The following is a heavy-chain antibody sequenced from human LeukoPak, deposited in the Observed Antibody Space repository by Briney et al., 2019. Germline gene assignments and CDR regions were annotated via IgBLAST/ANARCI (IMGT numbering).Heavy chain of an antibody. CDR2: IHASGTT. J-gene: IGHJ6*03. CDR1: GGSISSFY. V-gene: IGHV4-4*09. CDR3: ARESGYYDSSAQRYYYYYMDV. D-gene: IGHD3-22*01. Sequence: PSETLSLTCTVSGGSISSFYWSWIRQPPGKGLEWIGYIHASGTTNYSPSLKSRVTISVDTSKNQFSLKLSSVTAADTAVYYCARESGYYDSSAQRYYYYYMDVWGKGTTVTVSS.